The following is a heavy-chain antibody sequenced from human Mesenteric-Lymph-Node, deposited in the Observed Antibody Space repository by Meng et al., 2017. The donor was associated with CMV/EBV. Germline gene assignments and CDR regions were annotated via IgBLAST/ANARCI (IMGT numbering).Heavy chain of an antibody. V-gene: IGHV1-2*06. J-gene: IGHJ5*02. CDR1: VYTFTDFY. D-gene: IGHD2/OR15-2a*01. Sequence: QVQLVQSRAEVGKPGASVMVSCKASVYTFTDFYIHWVRQAPGQGLEWLGRINPNSVVSTSAQTFQGRVTMTRDTSISTAYMELGRLTSDDTAVYYCARDNVNPEGFDPWGQGTLVTVSS. CDR3: ARDNVNPEGFDP. CDR2: INPNSVVS.